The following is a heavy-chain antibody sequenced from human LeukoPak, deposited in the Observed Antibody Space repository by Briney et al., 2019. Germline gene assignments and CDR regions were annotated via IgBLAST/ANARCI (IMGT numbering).Heavy chain of an antibody. CDR2: IIPILGIA. Sequence: SVKVSCKASGGTFSSYAISWVRQAPGQGLEWMGRIIPILGIANYAQKFQCRVTITADKSTSTAYMELSSLRSEDTAVYFCARDPLHGSGYYGNYFDYWGQGTLVTVSS. CDR3: ARDPLHGSGYYGNYFDY. CDR1: GGTFSSYA. D-gene: IGHD2/OR15-2a*01. V-gene: IGHV1-69*04. J-gene: IGHJ4*02.